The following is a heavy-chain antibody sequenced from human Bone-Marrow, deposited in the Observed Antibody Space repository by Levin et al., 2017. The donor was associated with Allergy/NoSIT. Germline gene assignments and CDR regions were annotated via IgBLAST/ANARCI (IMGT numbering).Heavy chain of an antibody. D-gene: IGHD3-22*01. CDR1: GNTLTEIS. J-gene: IGHJ4*02. CDR2: FDPENGET. CDR3: ATDLTPDSSNYYYNY. V-gene: IGHV1-24*01. Sequence: PAASVKVSCKVSGNTLTEISMHWVRQAPGKGLEWMGGFDPENGETNYAQKFQGRVTMTEDTSTDTAYMDLSSLRFEDTAVYYCATDLTPDSSNYYYNYWGQGTLVTVSS.